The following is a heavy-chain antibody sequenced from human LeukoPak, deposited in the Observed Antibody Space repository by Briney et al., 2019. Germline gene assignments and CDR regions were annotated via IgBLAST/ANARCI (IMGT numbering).Heavy chain of an antibody. J-gene: IGHJ4*02. D-gene: IGHD1-26*01. V-gene: IGHV1-46*01. CDR2: INPSGGST. Sequence: ASVKVSCKASGYTFTGYYMHWVRQAPGQGLEWMGIINPSGGSTSYAQKFQGRVTMTRDTSTSTVYMELSSLRSEDTAVYYCARAAWELPFDYWGQGTLVTVSS. CDR1: GYTFTGYY. CDR3: ARAAWELPFDY.